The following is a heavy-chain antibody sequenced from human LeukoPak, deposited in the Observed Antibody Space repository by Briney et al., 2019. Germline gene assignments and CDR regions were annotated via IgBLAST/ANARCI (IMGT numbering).Heavy chain of an antibody. V-gene: IGHV3-30*02. D-gene: IGHD5-18*01. CDR1: GFTFSSYG. CDR2: IRYDGSNK. Sequence: PGGSLRLSCAASGFTFSSYGMHWVRQAPGKGLEWVAFIRYDGSNKYYADSVKGRFTISRDNSKNTLYLQMNSLRAEDTAVYYCVKNAWIQLWQPGDYWGQGTLVTVSS. CDR3: VKNAWIQLWQPGDY. J-gene: IGHJ4*02.